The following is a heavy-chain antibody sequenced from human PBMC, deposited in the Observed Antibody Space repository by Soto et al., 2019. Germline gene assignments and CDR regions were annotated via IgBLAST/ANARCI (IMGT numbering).Heavy chain of an antibody. Sequence: EVQLVESGGGLVQPGRSLRLSCAASDFTFDNYAMHWVRQAPGKGLEWVSGISWNSGTLVYADFVKGRFTISRDNAKNSLFLQMNSLRPEDTALYFCAKGRTRPLELGSFGDNAFDVWGQGTMVTVSS. J-gene: IGHJ3*01. CDR1: DFTFDNYA. D-gene: IGHD3-10*01. V-gene: IGHV3-9*01. CDR3: AKGRTRPLELGSFGDNAFDV. CDR2: ISWNSGTL.